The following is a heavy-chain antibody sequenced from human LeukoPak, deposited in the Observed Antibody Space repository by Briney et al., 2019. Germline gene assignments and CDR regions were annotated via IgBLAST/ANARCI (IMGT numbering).Heavy chain of an antibody. V-gene: IGHV4-4*07. CDR2: IYISGST. CDR3: ARGDIELLPAPIDGTFDI. J-gene: IGHJ3*02. D-gene: IGHD2-2*01. CDR1: GVSINDHY. Sequence: PSETLSLTCSVSGVSINDHYWTWVRQPAGRGLEWIGHIYISGSTDYNPSLKSRVTLSVDMSKNQFSLKLNSVTAADTAVYYCARGDIELLPAPIDGTFDIWGQGTMVTVSS.